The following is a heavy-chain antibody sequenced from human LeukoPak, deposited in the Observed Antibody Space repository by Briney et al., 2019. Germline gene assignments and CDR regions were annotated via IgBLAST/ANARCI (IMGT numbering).Heavy chain of an antibody. CDR3: AKDHYDSSGYSLNWFDP. CDR1: GFTFRSYG. D-gene: IGHD3-22*01. J-gene: IGHJ5*02. V-gene: IGHV3-30*02. CDR2: IRYDGSNK. Sequence: QSGGSLRLSCAASGFTFRSYGMHWVRQAPGKGLEGVAFIRYDGSNKYYADSVKGRFTISRDNSKNTLYLQMNSLRAEDTAVYYCAKDHYDSSGYSLNWFDPWGQGTLVTVSS.